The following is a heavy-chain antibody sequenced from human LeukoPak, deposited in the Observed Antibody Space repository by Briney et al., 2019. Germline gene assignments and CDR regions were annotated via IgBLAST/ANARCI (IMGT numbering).Heavy chain of an antibody. CDR2: ISAYNSDT. J-gene: IGHJ3*02. Sequence: ASVTVSCKASGYTFTSYGISWVRQAPGQGLEWMGWISAYNSDTNYAQKLRGRVTMTTDTSTSTAYMELRSLRSDDTAVYYCARGGPAPHRITLIVVASSTDAFDIWGQGTMVTVSS. CDR3: ARGGPAPHRITLIVVASSTDAFDI. V-gene: IGHV1-18*01. D-gene: IGHD3-22*01. CDR1: GYTFTSYG.